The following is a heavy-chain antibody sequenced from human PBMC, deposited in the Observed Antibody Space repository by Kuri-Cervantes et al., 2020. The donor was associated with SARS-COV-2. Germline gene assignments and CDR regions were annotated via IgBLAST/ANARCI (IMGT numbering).Heavy chain of an antibody. J-gene: IGHJ4*02. Sequence: GESLKISCAASGFTVSSNYMSWVRQAPGKGLEWVSVIYSGGSTYYADSVKGRFTISRHNSKNTLYLQMNSLRSEDTAVYYCARGPRGSSSWYFDYWGQGTLVTVSS. CDR2: IYSGGST. CDR3: ARGPRGSSSWYFDY. V-gene: IGHV3-53*04. D-gene: IGHD6-13*01. CDR1: GFTVSSNY.